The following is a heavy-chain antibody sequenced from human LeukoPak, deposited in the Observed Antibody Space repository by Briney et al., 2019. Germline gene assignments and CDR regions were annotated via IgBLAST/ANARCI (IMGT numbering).Heavy chain of an antibody. CDR1: GGSISSSNW. Sequence: SGTLSLTCAVSGGSISSSNWWSWVRPPPGKGLEWIGEIYHSGSTNYNPSLKSRVTISVDKSKNQFSLKLSSVTAADTAVYYCARGDYYGSGSYYFDYWGQGTLVTVSS. D-gene: IGHD3-10*01. V-gene: IGHV4-4*02. J-gene: IGHJ4*02. CDR3: ARGDYYGSGSYYFDY. CDR2: IYHSGST.